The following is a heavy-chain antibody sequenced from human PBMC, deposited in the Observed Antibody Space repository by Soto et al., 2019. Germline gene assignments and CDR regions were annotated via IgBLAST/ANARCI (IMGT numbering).Heavy chain of an antibody. V-gene: IGHV3-21*01. CDR1: GFTFSSYS. CDR2: ISSSSSYI. Sequence: EVQLVESGGGLVKPGGSLRLSCAASGFTFSSYSMNWVRQAPGKGLEWVSSISSSSSYIYYADSVKGRFTISSDNAKNSLYLQMNSLRAEDTAVYYCARWSVDGQRYYFDYWGQGTLVTVSS. CDR3: ARWSVDGQRYYFDY. J-gene: IGHJ4*02.